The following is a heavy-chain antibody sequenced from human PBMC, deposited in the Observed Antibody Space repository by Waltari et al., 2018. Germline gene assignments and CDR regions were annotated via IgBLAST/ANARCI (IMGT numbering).Heavy chain of an antibody. Sequence: QVQLVQSGAEVKKPGASVKVSCKASGYTFTGYYIHWVRQAPGQGLEWMGRINPNSGGTNYAQKFQGRVTMTRDTSINTAYMELSRLRPDDTAVYYCAKGQEHYYDNSGSFVSWGQGTLVTVSS. D-gene: IGHD3-22*01. CDR1: GYTFTGYY. V-gene: IGHV1-2*06. CDR2: INPNSGGT. CDR3: AKGQEHYYDNSGSFVS. J-gene: IGHJ5*01.